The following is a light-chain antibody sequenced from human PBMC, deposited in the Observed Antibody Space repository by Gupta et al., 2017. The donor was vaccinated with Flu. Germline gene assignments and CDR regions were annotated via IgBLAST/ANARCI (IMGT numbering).Light chain of an antibody. Sequence: SSNIGSNYVNWYQQVPGTAPKLLIYGNNQRPSGVPDRFSGSKSGTSASLAISGLQSGDEADYYCAAWDDSLNGHYVFGTGTKVTVL. CDR3: AAWDDSLNGHYV. CDR2: GNN. CDR1: SSNIGSNY. V-gene: IGLV1-44*01. J-gene: IGLJ1*01.